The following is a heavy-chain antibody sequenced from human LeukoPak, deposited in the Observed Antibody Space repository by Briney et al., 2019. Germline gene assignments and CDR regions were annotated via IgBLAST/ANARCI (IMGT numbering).Heavy chain of an antibody. D-gene: IGHD4-17*01. CDR3: ARDIIEDNDYGDYGGFDH. V-gene: IGHV1-3*01. CDR1: GYTFTSYA. Sequence: ASVRVSCKASGYTFTSYAMHWVRQAPGQRLEWMGWINAGNGNTKYSQKFQGRVTITRDTSASTAYMELSSLRSEDTAVYYCARDIIEDNDYGDYGGFDHWGQGTLVTVSS. CDR2: INAGNGNT. J-gene: IGHJ4*02.